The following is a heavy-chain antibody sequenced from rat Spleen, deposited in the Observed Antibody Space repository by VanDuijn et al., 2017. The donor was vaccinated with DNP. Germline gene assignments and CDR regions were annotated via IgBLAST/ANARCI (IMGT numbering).Heavy chain of an antibody. CDR2: ISYSGST. J-gene: IGHJ4*01. Sequence: EVQLQESGPGLVKTSQSLSLTCSVTGYSITSSYRWNWIRKFPGNKLEWIGHISYSGSTTYNPSLKSRISITRDTSKNQYFLQLHSVTTEDTATYYCARVNNNLYYGMDAWGQGTSVTVSS. D-gene: IGHD1-10*01. CDR3: ARVNNNLYYGMDA. CDR1: GYSITSSY. V-gene: IGHV3-1*01.